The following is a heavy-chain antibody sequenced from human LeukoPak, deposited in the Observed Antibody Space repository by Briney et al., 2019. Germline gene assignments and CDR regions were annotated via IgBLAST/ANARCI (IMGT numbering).Heavy chain of an antibody. J-gene: IGHJ4*02. CDR3: AKDTYHYGSGRHGGDY. D-gene: IGHD3-10*01. CDR2: ISSTSSYI. CDR1: GFIFNSHS. V-gene: IGHV3-21*01. Sequence: GGSLRLSCAASGFIFNSHSMNWVRQAPGKGLEWVSAISSTSSYIYYADSVKGRFTISRDNSKNTLYLQMNSLRAEDTAVCYCAKDTYHYGSGRHGGDYWGQGTLVTVSS.